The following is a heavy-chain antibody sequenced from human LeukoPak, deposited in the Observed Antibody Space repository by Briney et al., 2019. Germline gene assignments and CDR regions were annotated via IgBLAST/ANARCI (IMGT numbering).Heavy chain of an antibody. CDR3: ARLVYSNYVDY. CDR1: GGSISSSSYY. CDR2: IYYSGST. V-gene: IGHV4-39*01. D-gene: IGHD4-11*01. Sequence: SETPSLTCTVSGGSISSSSYYWGWIRQPPGRGLEWIGSIYYSGSTYYNPSLKSRVTISVDTSKNQFSLKLSSVTAADTAVYYCARLVYSNYVDYWGQGTLVTVSS. J-gene: IGHJ4*02.